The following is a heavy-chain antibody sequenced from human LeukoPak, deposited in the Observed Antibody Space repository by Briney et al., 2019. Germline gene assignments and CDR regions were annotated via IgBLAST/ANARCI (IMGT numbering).Heavy chain of an antibody. J-gene: IGHJ5*02. Sequence: SETLSLTCTVSGGSITSYYWSWIRQPPGKGLEWIGYIDYSGSTNYNPSLKSRVTISIDTSKNQFSLKLNSVTAADTAVYYCARVIVVAAKEAWFDPWGQGTRVTVSP. CDR3: ARVIVVAAKEAWFDP. CDR1: GGSITSYY. CDR2: IDYSGST. V-gene: IGHV4-59*08. D-gene: IGHD6-19*01.